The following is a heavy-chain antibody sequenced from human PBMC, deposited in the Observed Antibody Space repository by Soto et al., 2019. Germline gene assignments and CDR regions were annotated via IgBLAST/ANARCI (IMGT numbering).Heavy chain of an antibody. V-gene: IGHV1-69*13. CDR2: IIPIFGTA. D-gene: IGHD3-10*01. Sequence: ASVKVSCKASGGTYSSYAIGWVRQAPGQGLEWMGGIIPIFGTANYAQKFQGRVTITADESTSTAYMELSSLRSEDTAVYYCATEYYGSGSYISFWFDPWGQGTLVTVSS. CDR1: GGTYSSYA. J-gene: IGHJ5*02. CDR3: ATEYYGSGSYISFWFDP.